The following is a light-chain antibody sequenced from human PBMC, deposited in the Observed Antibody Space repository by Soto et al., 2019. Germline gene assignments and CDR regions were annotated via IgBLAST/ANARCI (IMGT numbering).Light chain of an antibody. J-gene: IGKJ1*01. CDR2: GAS. Sequence: VLTQSPGTLSLSPGERATLSCRASQTITSTYLAWYQQKPGQAPRLLIYGASSRATGIPDRFSGSGSDKDFTLTISRLEPEDFAVYYCHHYGSTFGQGTKVDIK. CDR3: HHYGST. V-gene: IGKV3-20*01. CDR1: QTITSTY.